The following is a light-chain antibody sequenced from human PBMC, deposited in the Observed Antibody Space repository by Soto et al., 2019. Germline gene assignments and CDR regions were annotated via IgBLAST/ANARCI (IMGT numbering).Light chain of an antibody. CDR2: YDD. Sequence: QPVLTQPPSVSEAPRQRVTISCSGSSSNIGNNAVNWYQQLPGKAPKLLIYYDDLLPSGVSDRFSGSKSGTSASLAISGLQSEDEADYYCAAWDDSLNRHVFGTGTKLTVL. CDR1: SSNIGNNA. J-gene: IGLJ1*01. CDR3: AAWDDSLNRHV. V-gene: IGLV1-36*01.